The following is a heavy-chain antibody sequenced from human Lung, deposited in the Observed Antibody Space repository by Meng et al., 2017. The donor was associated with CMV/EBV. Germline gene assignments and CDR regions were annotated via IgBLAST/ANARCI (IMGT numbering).Heavy chain of an antibody. CDR2: IYHSGGT. J-gene: IGHJ4*02. CDR1: GGSISISTW. CDR3: ARDPYATGWAG. Sequence: QMQLQESVPGLVKPSGTLSLPCAVFGGSISISTWWSWVRQPPGKGLEWIGEIYHSGGTNYNPSLRGRVTISLDKSKNQFSLTLRSVTAADTAVYYCARDPYATGWAGWGQGTLVTVSS. D-gene: IGHD6-19*01. V-gene: IGHV4-4*02.